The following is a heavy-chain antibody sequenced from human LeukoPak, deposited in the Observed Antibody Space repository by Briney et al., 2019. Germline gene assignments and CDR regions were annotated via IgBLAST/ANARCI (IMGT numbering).Heavy chain of an antibody. V-gene: IGHV3-23*01. CDR1: GFTFSSYA. Sequence: GGSLRLSCAASGFTFSSYAMSWVRQAPGRGLEWVSAISGSGGSTYYADSVKGRFTISRDNSKNTLYLQMNSLRAEDTAVYYCAKLSYYGSGQLYWGQGTLVTVSS. CDR3: AKLSYYGSGQLY. D-gene: IGHD3-10*01. J-gene: IGHJ4*02. CDR2: ISGSGGST.